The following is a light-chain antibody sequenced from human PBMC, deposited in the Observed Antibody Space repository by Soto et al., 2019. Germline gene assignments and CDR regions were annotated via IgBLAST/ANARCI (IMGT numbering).Light chain of an antibody. Sequence: QSALTQPRSVSGSPGQSVTISCTGTSSDVGTYNFVSWYQQPPGKAPKFMIYDVTKRPSGVPDRFSGSKSGNTASLTISGLQAEDEADYYCCSYVGSYTSYVFGTGTKLTVL. CDR2: DVT. CDR3: CSYVGSYTSYV. CDR1: SSDVGTYNF. J-gene: IGLJ1*01. V-gene: IGLV2-11*01.